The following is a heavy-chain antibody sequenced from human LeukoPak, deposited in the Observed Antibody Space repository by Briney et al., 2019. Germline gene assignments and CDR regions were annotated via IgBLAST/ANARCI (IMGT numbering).Heavy chain of an antibody. J-gene: IGHJ5*02. Sequence: PSETLSLTCAVCGGSFSGYYWSWIRQPPGKGLEWIGEINHSGSTNYNPSLKSRVTISVDTSKNQFSLKLSSVTAADTAVYYCARRRWLVLFDPWGQGTLVTVSS. CDR3: ARRRWLVLFDP. CDR2: INHSGST. D-gene: IGHD6-19*01. CDR1: GGSFSGYY. V-gene: IGHV4-34*01.